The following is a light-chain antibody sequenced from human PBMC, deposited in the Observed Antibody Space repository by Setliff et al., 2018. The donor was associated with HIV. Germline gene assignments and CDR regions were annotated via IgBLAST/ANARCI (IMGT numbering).Light chain of an antibody. J-gene: IGLJ1*01. V-gene: IGLV2-23*01. CDR3: CSNTGSNTYV. CDR2: QAS. CDR1: SGDVGRYNL. Sequence: QSALTQPASVSGSPGQSITISCTGTSGDVGRYNLVSWYQQQPGKPPKLMIYQASKRPSGVSNRFSGSKPGNTASLTISGLQAEDEADYYCCSNTGSNTYVFGTGTKVTVL.